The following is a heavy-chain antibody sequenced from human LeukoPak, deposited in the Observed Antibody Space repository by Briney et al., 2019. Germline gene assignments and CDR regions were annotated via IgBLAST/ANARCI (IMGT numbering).Heavy chain of an antibody. D-gene: IGHD6-6*01. CDR1: GYTFTGYY. J-gene: IGHJ6*02. Sequence: ASVKVSCTASGYTFTGYYMHWVRQAPGQGLEWMGWINPNSGGTNYAQKFQGRVTMTRDTSISTAYMELSRLRSDDTAVYYCARDKSSSDYYYGMDVWGQGTTVTVSS. V-gene: IGHV1-2*02. CDR2: INPNSGGT. CDR3: ARDKSSSDYYYGMDV.